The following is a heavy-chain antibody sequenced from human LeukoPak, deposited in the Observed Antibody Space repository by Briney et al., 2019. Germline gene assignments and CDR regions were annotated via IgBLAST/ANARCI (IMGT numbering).Heavy chain of an antibody. CDR1: GGSISSSNYY. J-gene: IGHJ4*02. Sequence: SETLSLTCTVSGGSISSSNYYWGWIRQPPGKGLEWIGSIYYSGSTYYNPSLKSRVTISVDTSKNQFSLKLRFVTAADMAVYYCATSTGSSNLGNWGQGTLVTVSS. D-gene: IGHD6-13*01. V-gene: IGHV4-39*01. CDR3: ATSTGSSNLGN. CDR2: IYYSGST.